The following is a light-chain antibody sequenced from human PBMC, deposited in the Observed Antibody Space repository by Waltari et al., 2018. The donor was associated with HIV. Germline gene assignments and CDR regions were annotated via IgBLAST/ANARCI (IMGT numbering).Light chain of an antibody. V-gene: IGLV3-1*01. CDR2: QDS. CDR1: HLGQKN. Sequence: SYELTQPPSVSVSPGQTATITCSGHHLGQKNVCWYQQKPGQSPILVMFQDSERPSGIPERFSGINSLNLNIATLTISETQALDEADYFCQTWDNGTVVFGGGTQVTVL. CDR3: QTWDNGTVV. J-gene: IGLJ2*01.